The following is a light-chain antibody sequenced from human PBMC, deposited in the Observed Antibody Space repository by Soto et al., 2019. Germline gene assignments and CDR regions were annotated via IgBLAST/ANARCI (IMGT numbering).Light chain of an antibody. Sequence: QSSLTQPASVSGSPGQSITISCTGTSSDVGSYNLVSWYQQHPGKAPKLLIYESSKRPSGVSNRFSGSKSGNTASLTISGLQAEDEADYYCCSYAGSRFVVLGGGTKLTVL. J-gene: IGLJ2*01. CDR2: ESS. CDR1: SSDVGSYNL. CDR3: CSYAGSRFVV. V-gene: IGLV2-23*01.